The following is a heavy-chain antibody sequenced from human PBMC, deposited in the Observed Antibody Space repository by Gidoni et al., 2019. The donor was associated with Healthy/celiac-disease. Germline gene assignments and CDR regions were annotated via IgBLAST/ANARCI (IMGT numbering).Heavy chain of an antibody. J-gene: IGHJ6*02. D-gene: IGHD3-3*01. Sequence: EVQLVESGGGWVQPGGSLRLSCAASGFTFTSYWMSWLRQAPGKGLEWVANLKQDGSEKYYVDAGKGRFTISRDNAKNTLYLQMNSLRAEDTAVYYCARDSVPGYYDFWSGYVGGSYGMDVWGQGTTVTVSS. CDR1: GFTFTSYW. CDR2: LKQDGSEK. V-gene: IGHV3-7*01. CDR3: ARDSVPGYYDFWSGYVGGSYGMDV.